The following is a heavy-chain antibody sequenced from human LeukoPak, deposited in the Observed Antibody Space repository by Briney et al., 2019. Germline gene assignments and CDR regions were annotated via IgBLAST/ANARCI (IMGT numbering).Heavy chain of an antibody. V-gene: IGHV4-59*01. J-gene: IGHJ4*02. CDR2: IHYSGST. D-gene: IGHD6-19*01. CDR3: ARGDYSTAWKTDY. Sequence: NPSETLSLTCTVSGGSISSYYWNWIRQPPGKGPEWIGYIHYSGSTDYNPSLKSRVTMSVDTSRNQFSLKLTSVTAADTAVYYCARGDYSTAWKTDYWGQGTLVTVSS. CDR1: GGSISSYY.